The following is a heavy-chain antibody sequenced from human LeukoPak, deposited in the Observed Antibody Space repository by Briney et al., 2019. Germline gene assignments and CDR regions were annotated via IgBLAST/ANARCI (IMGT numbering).Heavy chain of an antibody. CDR2: IYYSGST. Sequence: RTSETLSLTCTVSGGSISSSSYCWGWIRQPPGKGLEWFGSIYYSGSTYYNPSLKSRVTISVDTSKNQFSLKLSSVTAADTAVYYCARHLYRSSWVIPPYYFDYWGQGTLVTVSS. CDR3: ARHLYRSSWVIPPYYFDY. CDR1: GGSISSSSYC. J-gene: IGHJ4*02. D-gene: IGHD6-13*01. V-gene: IGHV4-39*01.